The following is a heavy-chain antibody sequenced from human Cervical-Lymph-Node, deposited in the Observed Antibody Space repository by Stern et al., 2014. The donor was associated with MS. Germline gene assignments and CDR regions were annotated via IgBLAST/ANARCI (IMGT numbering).Heavy chain of an antibody. CDR3: ATASSGWWK. CDR2: INSDGSTI. Sequence: EVQLVESGGGLVHPGGSLRLSCAASGFTFSNYWMHWVRQAPGKGLVWVSRINSDGSTITYADSVRGRFPISRDNAKSTLDLQMNSLRDEDTAVYYCATASSGWWKWGQGTLVTGSS. D-gene: IGHD6-19*01. V-gene: IGHV3-74*02. CDR1: GFTFSNYW. J-gene: IGHJ4*02.